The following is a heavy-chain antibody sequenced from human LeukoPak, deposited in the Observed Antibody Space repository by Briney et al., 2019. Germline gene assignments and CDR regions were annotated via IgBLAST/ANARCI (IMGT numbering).Heavy chain of an antibody. CDR3: ARGEIQLWLNHGAFDI. D-gene: IGHD5-18*01. CDR2: IIPIFGTA. CDR1: GGTFSSYA. Sequence: SVKVSCKASGGTFSSYAISWVRLAPGQGLEWMGRIIPIFGTANYAQKFQGRVTITTDESTSTAYMELSSLRSEDTAVYYCARGEIQLWLNHGAFDIWGQGTMVTVSS. J-gene: IGHJ3*02. V-gene: IGHV1-69*05.